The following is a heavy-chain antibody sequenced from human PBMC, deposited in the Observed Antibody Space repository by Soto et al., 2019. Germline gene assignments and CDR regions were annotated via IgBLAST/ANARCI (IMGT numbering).Heavy chain of an antibody. CDR3: ARDTNFYGSGSVVDY. V-gene: IGHV3-21*01. CDR1: GFTFSSYS. J-gene: IGHJ4*02. D-gene: IGHD3-10*01. CDR2: IISSSGYI. Sequence: EVQLVESGGGLVKPGGSLRLSCAASGFTFSSYSMSWVRQAPGKGLEWVSSIISSSGYIHYADLVKGRFTISRDNAKNSLYLQMNSLRVEDTAVYYCARDTNFYGSGSVVDYWGQGTLVTVSS.